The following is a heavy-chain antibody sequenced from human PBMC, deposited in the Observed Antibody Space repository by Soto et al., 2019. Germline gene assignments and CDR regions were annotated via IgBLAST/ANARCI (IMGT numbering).Heavy chain of an antibody. CDR2: IRQDGSEK. Sequence: EVQLVESGGDLVQPGGSLRLSCEASGFSFSSYWMTWVRQAPGKRLEYVAIIRQDGSEKKYVDSVMGRFTISRDNAKTSSYLQMNSLRAEHTAVYFCMTTTRDRPFDYWGQGTLVTVSS. J-gene: IGHJ4*02. D-gene: IGHD1-1*01. CDR1: GFSFSSYW. CDR3: MTTTRDRPFDY. V-gene: IGHV3-7*03.